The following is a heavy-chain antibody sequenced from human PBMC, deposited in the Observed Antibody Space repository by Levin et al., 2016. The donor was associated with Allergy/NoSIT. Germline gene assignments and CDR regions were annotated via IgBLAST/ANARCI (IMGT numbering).Heavy chain of an antibody. Sequence: SETLSLTCAVYGGSFSAYYWSWLRQPPGKGLEWIGEVNYRGRATYNPSLKSRVTISLDTSKNQFSLDVSSVTAADTAVYFCARDGYNPDYYYYFGMDVWGPGTTV. CDR2: VNYRGRA. D-gene: IGHD5-24*01. CDR3: ARDGYNPDYYYYFGMDV. CDR1: GGSFSAYY. J-gene: IGHJ6*02. V-gene: IGHV4-34*01.